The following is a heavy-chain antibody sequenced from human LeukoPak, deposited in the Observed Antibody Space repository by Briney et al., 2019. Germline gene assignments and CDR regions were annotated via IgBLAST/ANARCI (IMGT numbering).Heavy chain of an antibody. CDR3: AKFVYSYGYHYFDY. CDR1: GFTFSSYW. Sequence: PGGSLRLSCAASGFTFSSYWMSWVRQAPGRGLEWVSAISGSGGSTYYADSVKGRFTISRDNSKNTLYLQMNSLRAEDTAVYYCAKFVYSYGYHYFDYWGQGTLVTVSS. CDR2: ISGSGGST. V-gene: IGHV3-23*01. J-gene: IGHJ4*02. D-gene: IGHD5-18*01.